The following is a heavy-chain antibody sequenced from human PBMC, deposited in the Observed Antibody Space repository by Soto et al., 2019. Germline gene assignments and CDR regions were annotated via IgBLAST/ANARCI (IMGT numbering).Heavy chain of an antibody. J-gene: IGHJ6*03. D-gene: IGHD3-10*01. V-gene: IGHV3-23*01. CDR2: ISGSGGST. CDR1: GFTFSSYA. Sequence: EVQLLESGGGLAQPGGSLRLSCAASGFTFSSYAMSWVRQAPGKGLEWVSAISGSGGSTYYADSVKGRFTISRDNSKNTLYLQMNSLRAEDTAVYYCAKVRFGAGGYMDVWGKGTTVTVSS. CDR3: AKVRFGAGGYMDV.